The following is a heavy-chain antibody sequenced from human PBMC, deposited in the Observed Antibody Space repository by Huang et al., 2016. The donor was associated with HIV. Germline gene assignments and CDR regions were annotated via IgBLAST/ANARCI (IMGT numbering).Heavy chain of an antibody. V-gene: IGHV7-4-1*04. Sequence: QVRLVQSGSELMKPGASVKISCKTSGYMFASYTIHGGRPAAGPGLDCSGEINASNKKSACAPAFTLRFLLSFDTSINMAYVEIKGRESQDTAVYFCGRGGGGGSWQTPLVWLDPWGQGTLISVSS. D-gene: IGHD2-15*01. CDR2: INASNKKS. J-gene: IGHJ5*02. CDR3: GRGGGGGSWQTPLVWLDP. CDR1: GYMFASYT.